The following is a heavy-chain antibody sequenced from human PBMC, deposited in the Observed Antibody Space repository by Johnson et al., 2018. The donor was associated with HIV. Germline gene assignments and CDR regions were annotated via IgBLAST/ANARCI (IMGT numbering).Heavy chain of an antibody. Sequence: VQLVESGGVVVQPGGSLRLSCAASRFTFDDYTMHWVRQAPGKGLEWVSLISWDGGSTYYADSVKGQFTISGDTSKNTLHLEMNSLRAEDTAMYYCARGTIIMFRGVIGFDIWGQGTMVTVSS. J-gene: IGHJ3*02. D-gene: IGHD3-10*01. CDR1: RFTFDDYT. V-gene: IGHV3-43*01. CDR3: ARGTIIMFRGVIGFDI. CDR2: ISWDGGST.